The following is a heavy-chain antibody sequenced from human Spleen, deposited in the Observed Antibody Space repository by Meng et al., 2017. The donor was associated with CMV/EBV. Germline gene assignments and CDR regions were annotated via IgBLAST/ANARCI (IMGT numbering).Heavy chain of an antibody. Sequence: QVYLLQSGPRGKNPGASVQVSCKASGYPFTGYYLHWVRHAPGQGLEWMGWINPNSGGTNYAQKFQGRVTMTRDTSISTAYMELSRLRSDDTAVYYCARDLLSGSGSYYFDYWGQGTLVTVSS. CDR3: ARDLLSGSGSYYFDY. CDR1: GYPFTGYY. CDR2: INPNSGGT. D-gene: IGHD3-10*01. V-gene: IGHV1-2*02. J-gene: IGHJ4*02.